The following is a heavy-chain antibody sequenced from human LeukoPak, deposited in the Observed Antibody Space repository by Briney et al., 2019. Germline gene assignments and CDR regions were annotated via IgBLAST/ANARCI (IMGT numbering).Heavy chain of an antibody. Sequence: SQTLSLTCAISGDSVSSNNAAWSWIRQSPSRGLEWLGRTYYRSKWGNDYAVSVKSRITINPDTSKNQFSLQLNSVTPEDTAVYYCAREGGVYYYMDVWGKGTTVTVSS. V-gene: IGHV6-1*01. CDR2: TYYRSKWGN. CDR1: GDSVSSNNAA. CDR3: AREGGVYYYMDV. D-gene: IGHD3-16*01. J-gene: IGHJ6*03.